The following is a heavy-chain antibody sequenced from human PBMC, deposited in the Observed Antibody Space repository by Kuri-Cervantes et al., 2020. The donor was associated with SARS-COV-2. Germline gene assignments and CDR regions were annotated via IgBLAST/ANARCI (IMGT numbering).Heavy chain of an antibody. V-gene: IGHV3-23*01. CDR3: ARSRSGSYYPDAFDI. CDR1: GFTFSSYA. D-gene: IGHD1-26*01. J-gene: IGHJ3*02. Sequence: GESLKISCAASGFTFSSYAMSWVRQAPGKGLEWVSAISGSGGSTYYADSVKGRFTISRDNSKNTLYLQMNSLRAEDTAVYYCARSRSGSYYPDAFDIWGQGTMVTVSS. CDR2: ISGSGGST.